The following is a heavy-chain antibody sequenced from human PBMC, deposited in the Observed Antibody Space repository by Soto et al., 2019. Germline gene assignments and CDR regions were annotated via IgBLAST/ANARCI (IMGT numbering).Heavy chain of an antibody. CDR3: AARNDGSGSLDY. V-gene: IGHV4-4*02. CDR2: IYHSGTT. CDR1: GGSIISTKW. J-gene: IGHJ4*02. D-gene: IGHD3-10*01. Sequence: QVQLQESGPGLAKPSGTLSLTCAVSGGSIISTKWWTWVRQPPGKGLEWTGEIYHSGTTNYNPSLKSRVTISVDKSNNQFSLKLNSVTAADTAVYYCAARNDGSGSLDYWGQGTLVTVSS.